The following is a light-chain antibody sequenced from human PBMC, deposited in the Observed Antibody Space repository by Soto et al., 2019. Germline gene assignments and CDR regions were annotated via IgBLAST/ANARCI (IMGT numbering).Light chain of an antibody. CDR1: QGISSW. V-gene: IGKV1-12*01. Sequence: DIQMTPSPSSVSASVGDRVTITCRASQGISSWLVWYQQRPGKAPKLLIYAASSLQSGVPSRFSGSGSGTDFTLTISNLQPEDFATYFCQQANRFPLTFGGGTKVEIK. CDR2: AAS. J-gene: IGKJ4*01. CDR3: QQANRFPLT.